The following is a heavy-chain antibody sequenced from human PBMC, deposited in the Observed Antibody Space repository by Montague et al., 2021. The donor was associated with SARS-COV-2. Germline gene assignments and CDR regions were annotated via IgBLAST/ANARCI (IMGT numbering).Heavy chain of an antibody. CDR3: ARDRGGNYYFDY. CDR2: LYSGGST. D-gene: IGHD1-7*01. J-gene: IGHJ4*02. CDR1: GFTVSSNY. V-gene: IGHV3-53*01. Sequence: SLRLSCAASGFTVSSNYMSWVRQAPGKGLEWVSVLYSGGSTYYADSVKGRFTISRDNSKNTLYLQMNSLRAEDTAVYYCARDRGGNYYFDYWGQGTLVTVSS.